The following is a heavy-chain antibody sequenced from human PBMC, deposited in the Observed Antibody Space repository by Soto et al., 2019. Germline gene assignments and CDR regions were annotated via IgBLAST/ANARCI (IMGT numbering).Heavy chain of an antibody. CDR3: ARERGWYSPAYFDY. V-gene: IGHV3-74*01. D-gene: IGHD6-19*01. CDR1: GFTFSMYW. J-gene: IGHJ4*02. CDR2: INDDGIST. Sequence: GGSLRLSCAASGFTFSMYWMHWVRQVPGKGPEWVSRINDDGISTNFADSVKGRFTISRDNAKNTLYLQMNSLRAEDTAVYYCARERGWYSPAYFDYWGQGTLVTVSS.